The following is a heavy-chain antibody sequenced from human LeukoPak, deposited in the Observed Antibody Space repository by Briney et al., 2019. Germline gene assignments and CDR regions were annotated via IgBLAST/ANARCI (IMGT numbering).Heavy chain of an antibody. V-gene: IGHV3-48*03. CDR1: GFTFSNYE. D-gene: IGHD3-22*01. CDR2: ISSSGSDI. CDR3: AKAYGTNGYYQLPIDF. Sequence: GGSLRLSCAAAGFTFSNYEMHWVRQAPGKGLEWVSYISSSGSDIYYADSEKGRFTISRDNSRNTLYLQLNYLRAEDTAVYYCAKAYGTNGYYQLPIDFWGQGTLVTVSS. J-gene: IGHJ4*02.